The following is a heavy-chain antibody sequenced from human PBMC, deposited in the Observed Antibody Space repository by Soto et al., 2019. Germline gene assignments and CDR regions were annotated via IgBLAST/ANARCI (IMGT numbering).Heavy chain of an antibody. CDR1: GFTFSSYS. CDR2: ISSSSSTI. D-gene: IGHD4-17*01. Sequence: EVQLVESGGGLVQPGGSLRLSCAAPGFTFSSYSMNWVRQAPGKGLEWVSYISSSSSTIYYADSVKGRFTISRDNAKNSLYLQMNSLRAEDTAVYYCARIGRLRWGDYWGQGTLVTVSS. V-gene: IGHV3-48*01. CDR3: ARIGRLRWGDY. J-gene: IGHJ4*02.